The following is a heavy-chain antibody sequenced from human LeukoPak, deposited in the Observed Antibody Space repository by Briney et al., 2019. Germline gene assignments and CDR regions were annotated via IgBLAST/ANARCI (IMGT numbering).Heavy chain of an antibody. CDR1: GYTFTSYG. Sequence: ASVKVSCKASGYTFTSYGISWVRQAPGQGLEGMGWISAYNGKTNYAQKLQGRVTMTTDTSTSTAYMELRSLRSDDTAVYYCARDRGIAARSGTFDYWGQGTLVTVSS. J-gene: IGHJ4*02. CDR2: ISAYNGKT. V-gene: IGHV1-18*01. CDR3: ARDRGIAARSGTFDY. D-gene: IGHD6-6*01.